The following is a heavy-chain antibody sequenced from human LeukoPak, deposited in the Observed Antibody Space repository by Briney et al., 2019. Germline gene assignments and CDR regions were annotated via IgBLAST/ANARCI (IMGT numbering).Heavy chain of an antibody. CDR1: GGTFNSYA. J-gene: IGHJ6*02. D-gene: IGHD5-18*01. V-gene: IGHV1-69*13. Sequence: SVKVSCKASGGTFNSYAISWVRQAPGQGLEWMGGIIPIFGTANYAQKFQGRVTITADESTSTAYMELSSLRSEDTAVYYCASWKVQIQLCPVYYYYGMDVWGQGTTVTVSS. CDR3: ASWKVQIQLCPVYYYYGMDV. CDR2: IIPIFGTA.